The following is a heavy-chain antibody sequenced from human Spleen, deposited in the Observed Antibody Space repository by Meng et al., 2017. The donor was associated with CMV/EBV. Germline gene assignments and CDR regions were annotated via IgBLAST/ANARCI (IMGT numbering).Heavy chain of an antibody. CDR3: ARSPRAVTTRLPDWYFDL. Sequence: YTFTGYYMHWVRQAPGQGLEWMGWINPNSGGTNYAQKFQGRVTMTRDTSISTAYMELSRLRSDDTAVYYCARSPRAVTTRLPDWYFDLWGRGTLVTVSS. J-gene: IGHJ2*01. D-gene: IGHD4-17*01. CDR2: INPNSGGT. V-gene: IGHV1-2*02. CDR1: YTFTGYY.